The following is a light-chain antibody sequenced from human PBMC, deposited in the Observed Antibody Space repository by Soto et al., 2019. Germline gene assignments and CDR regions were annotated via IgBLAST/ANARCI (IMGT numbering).Light chain of an antibody. CDR1: QSVSSN. J-gene: IGKJ1*01. Sequence: EIVMTQSPATLSVSPGERATLSCRSSQSVSSNLAWYQQKPGQAPRLLIYGASTRATGIPARFSGSGSGTEFTLTISSLQSEDFEVYYCQQYNNWPRTFGQGTKVDLK. CDR3: QQYNNWPRT. CDR2: GAS. V-gene: IGKV3-15*01.